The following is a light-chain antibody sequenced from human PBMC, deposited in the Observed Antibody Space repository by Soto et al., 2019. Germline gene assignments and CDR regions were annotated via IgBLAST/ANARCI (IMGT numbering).Light chain of an antibody. CDR1: QSVSSS. CDR3: QQYESFSPYT. CDR2: DAS. J-gene: IGKJ2*01. Sequence: DIQMTQSPSTLSAFVGDRVTITCRASQSVSSSLAWYQQKPGKAPKLLIYDASTLESGVPSRFSGSGYGTEFTLTINSLQPGDFATYYCQQYESFSPYTFGQGPRLEI. V-gene: IGKV1-5*01.